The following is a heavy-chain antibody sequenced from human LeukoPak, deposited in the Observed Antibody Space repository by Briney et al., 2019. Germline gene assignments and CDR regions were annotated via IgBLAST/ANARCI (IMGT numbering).Heavy chain of an antibody. CDR1: GYTFTKYG. Sequence: GASVKVSCKASGYTFTKYGVYWVRQALGQGREWMGWINTDTGNPTYAQGFTGRFVFSLDTSVSTTYLQISSLKPEDTAVYYCARGIGIGAVLMVHGNMDVWGKGTTVTVSS. V-gene: IGHV7-4-1*02. J-gene: IGHJ6*03. D-gene: IGHD2-8*01. CDR2: INTDTGNP. CDR3: ARGIGIGAVLMVHGNMDV.